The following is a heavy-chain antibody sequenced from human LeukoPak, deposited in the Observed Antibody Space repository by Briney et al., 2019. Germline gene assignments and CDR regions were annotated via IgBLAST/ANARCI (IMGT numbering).Heavy chain of an antibody. J-gene: IGHJ4*02. CDR3: ARGTMFPYYFDY. V-gene: IGHV3-30*04. Sequence: GGSLRLSCAASGFTFSSYAMHWVRQAPGKGLEWVSVTSYDGSNKYYADSVKGRFTISRDNAKNSLYLQMNSLRAEDTAVYYCARGTMFPYYFDYWGQGTLVTVSS. CDR2: TSYDGSNK. D-gene: IGHD3-10*02. CDR1: GFTFSSYA.